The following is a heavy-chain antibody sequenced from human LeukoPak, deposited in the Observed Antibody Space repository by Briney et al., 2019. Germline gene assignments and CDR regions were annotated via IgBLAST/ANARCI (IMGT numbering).Heavy chain of an antibody. D-gene: IGHD5-12*01. CDR2: IYYSGST. Sequence: PSETLSLTCTVSGGSISSYYWSWIRQPPGKGLGWIGYIYYSGSTNYNPSLKSRVTIPVDTSKNQFSLKLRSVTAADTAVYYCARVSGYDWESFYDYWGQGTLVTVSS. CDR1: GGSISSYY. V-gene: IGHV4-59*01. CDR3: ARVSGYDWESFYDY. J-gene: IGHJ4*02.